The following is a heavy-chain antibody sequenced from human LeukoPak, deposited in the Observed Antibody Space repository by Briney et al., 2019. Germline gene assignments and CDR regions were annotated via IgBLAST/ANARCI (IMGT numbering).Heavy chain of an antibody. J-gene: IGHJ5*02. CDR3: ARETKDYRDYGFDP. Sequence: PSETLSLTCTVSGGSISSHYWSWIRQPPGKGLEWIGYIYYSGSTNYNPSPKSRVTISVDTSKNPFSLKLSSVTAADTAVDYCARETKDYRDYGFDPWGQGTLVTVSS. D-gene: IGHD4-17*01. V-gene: IGHV4-59*11. CDR1: GGSISSHY. CDR2: IYYSGST.